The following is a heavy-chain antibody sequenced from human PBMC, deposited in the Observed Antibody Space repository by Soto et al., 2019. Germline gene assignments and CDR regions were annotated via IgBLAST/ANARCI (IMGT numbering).Heavy chain of an antibody. J-gene: IGHJ5*02. CDR3: ARVPDR. Sequence: PSETLSLTCTVSGDSISGYYWSWIRQPPGKGLEWIGYIYHSGSTYYNPSLKSRVTISVDRSKNQFSLKLSSVTAADTAVYYCARVPDRWGQGTLVTVSS. CDR2: IYHSGST. V-gene: IGHV4-30-2*01. D-gene: IGHD2-2*01. CDR1: GDSISGYY.